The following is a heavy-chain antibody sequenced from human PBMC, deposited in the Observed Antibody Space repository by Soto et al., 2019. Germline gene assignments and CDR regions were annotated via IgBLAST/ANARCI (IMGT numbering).Heavy chain of an antibody. V-gene: IGHV1-2*02. Sequence: ASVKVSCKASGYTFTGYYMHWVRQAPGQGREWMGWINPNSDGTNYAQKFQGRVTMTRDTSISTAYMELSSLRSEDTAVYYCARDRGSVVVAATAGWFDPWGQGTLVTVSS. J-gene: IGHJ5*02. CDR2: INPNSDGT. CDR1: GYTFTGYY. CDR3: ARDRGSVVVAATAGWFDP. D-gene: IGHD2-15*01.